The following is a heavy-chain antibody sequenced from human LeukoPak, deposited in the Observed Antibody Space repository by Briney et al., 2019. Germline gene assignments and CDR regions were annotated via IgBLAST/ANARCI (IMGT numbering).Heavy chain of an antibody. CDR1: GFTFSSYA. V-gene: IGHV3-30*04. J-gene: IGHJ4*02. D-gene: IGHD2-2*01. CDR2: ISYDGSDK. Sequence: GGSLRLSCAASGFTFSSYAMHWVRQAAGKGLEWVAVISYDGSDKYYADSVKGRFTISRDNSKNTLYLQMNSLRPEGTAVYYCARLFRVVVPAANTHFDYWGQGTLVTVSS. CDR3: ARLFRVVVPAANTHFDY.